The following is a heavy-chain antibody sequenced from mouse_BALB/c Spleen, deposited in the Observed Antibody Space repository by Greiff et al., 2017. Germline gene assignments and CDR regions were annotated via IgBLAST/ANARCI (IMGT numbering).Heavy chain of an antibody. J-gene: IGHJ2*01. D-gene: IGHD1-1*01. CDR2: ISSGGSYT. V-gene: IGHV5-9-4*01. Sequence: EVHLVESGGGLVKPGGSLKLSCAASGFTFSSYAMSWVRQSPEKRLEWVAEISSGGSYTYYPDTVTGRFTISRDNAKNTLYLEMSSLRSEDTAMYYCARDQDYGYFDYWGQGTTLTVSS. CDR3: ARDQDYGYFDY. CDR1: GFTFSSYA.